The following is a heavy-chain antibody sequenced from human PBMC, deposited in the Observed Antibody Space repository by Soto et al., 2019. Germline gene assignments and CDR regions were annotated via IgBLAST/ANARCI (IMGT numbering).Heavy chain of an antibody. D-gene: IGHD2-15*01. CDR2: IRFDGSNI. CDR3: ARDGVGATAFWGYLDY. V-gene: IGHV3-33*01. CDR1: GSIFRGYG. J-gene: IGHJ4*02. Sequence: QVLLVESGGGVVQPGRSLRLSCAASGSIFRGYGMHWVRQAPGKGLEWVAVIRFDGSNINYADFVMGRFTISRDNSKNTLYLEMNSLRVEDTAVYYCARDGVGATAFWGYLDYWGQGTLVIVSS.